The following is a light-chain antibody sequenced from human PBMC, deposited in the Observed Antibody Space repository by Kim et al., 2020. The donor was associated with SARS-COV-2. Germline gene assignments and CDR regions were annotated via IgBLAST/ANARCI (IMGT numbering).Light chain of an antibody. CDR1: QSVSSNY. CDR3: QQYGSSPYT. J-gene: IGKJ2*01. CDR2: GAS. Sequence: LAPRERATRSCRASQSVSSNYLAWYQQKPGQAPRLLINGASSRATGIPDRFSGSGSGTDFSLTISRLEPEDFAVYYCQQYGSSPYTFGQGTKLEI. V-gene: IGKV3-20*01.